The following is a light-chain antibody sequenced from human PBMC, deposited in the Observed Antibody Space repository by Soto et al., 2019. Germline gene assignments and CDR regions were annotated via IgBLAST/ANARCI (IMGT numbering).Light chain of an antibody. CDR2: DVT. Sequence: QSALTQPRSVSVSPGQSVTISCTGTSSDVGAYDRVSWYQHHPTKAPKLIIYDVTKRPSGVPDRFSGSKSGSTASLTFSGLQAEDEADYYCCSHAGGSSWVFGGGTELTVL. V-gene: IGLV2-11*01. CDR1: SSDVGAYDR. J-gene: IGLJ3*02. CDR3: CSHAGGSSWV.